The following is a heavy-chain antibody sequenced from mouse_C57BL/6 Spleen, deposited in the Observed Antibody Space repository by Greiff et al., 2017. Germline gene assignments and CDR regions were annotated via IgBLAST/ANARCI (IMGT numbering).Heavy chain of an antibody. CDR3: ARSIDSSGPPWFAY. V-gene: IGHV1-7*01. CDR2: INPSSGYT. J-gene: IGHJ3*01. Sequence: VQRVESGAELAKPGASVKLSCKASGYTFTSYWMHWVKQRPGQGLEWIGYINPSSGYTKYNQKFKDKATLTADKSSSTAYMQLSSLTYEDSAVYYCARSIDSSGPPWFAYWGQGTLVTVSA. D-gene: IGHD3-2*02. CDR1: GYTFTSYW.